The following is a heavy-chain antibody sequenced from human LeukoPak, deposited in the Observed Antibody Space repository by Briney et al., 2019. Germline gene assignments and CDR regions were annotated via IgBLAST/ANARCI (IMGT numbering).Heavy chain of an antibody. CDR2: IYYSGST. J-gene: IGHJ4*02. Sequence: PSEILSLTCTVSGGSISSYYWSWIRQPPGKGLEWIGYIYYSGSTNYNPSLKSRVTISVDTSKNQFSLKLSSVTAADTAVYYCARLSAVINYFDYWGQGTLVTVSS. V-gene: IGHV4-59*01. CDR3: ARLSAVINYFDY. D-gene: IGHD3-22*01. CDR1: GGSISSYY.